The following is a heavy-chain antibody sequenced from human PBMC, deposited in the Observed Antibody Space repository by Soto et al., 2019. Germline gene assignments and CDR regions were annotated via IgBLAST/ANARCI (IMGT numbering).Heavy chain of an antibody. Sequence: QLQLQESGPGLVKPSETLSLTCTVSGGSISSSSYYWGWIRQPPGKGLEWIGRIYYSGSTYYNPSLKSRVNISVDTSKNQFSLKLSSVTAADTAVYYCARHRCGGSCPSHYGMDVWGQGTTVTVSS. CDR2: IYYSGST. J-gene: IGHJ6*02. CDR1: GGSISSSSYY. V-gene: IGHV4-39*01. CDR3: ARHRCGGSCPSHYGMDV. D-gene: IGHD2-15*01.